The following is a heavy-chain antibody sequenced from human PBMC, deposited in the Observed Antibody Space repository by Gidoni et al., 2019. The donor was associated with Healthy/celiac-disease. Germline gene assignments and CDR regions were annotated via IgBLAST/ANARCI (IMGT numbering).Heavy chain of an antibody. Sequence: QVPLSQSGAEVMKPGASVQVSCKASGYPFTSYYMHWVRQAPGQGLEWMGMINPSGGSTSYEQKCQGRVTMTRDTSTSTGYMELSSLRSEDTAVYYCARVRVTRESTYYFDYWGQGTLVTVSS. D-gene: IGHD3-10*01. CDR2: INPSGGST. CDR1: GYPFTSYY. CDR3: ARVRVTRESTYYFDY. V-gene: IGHV1-46*01. J-gene: IGHJ4*02.